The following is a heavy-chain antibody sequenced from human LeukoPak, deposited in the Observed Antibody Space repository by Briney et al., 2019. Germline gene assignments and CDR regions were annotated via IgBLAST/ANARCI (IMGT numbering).Heavy chain of an antibody. CDR1: GFTFSSSA. Sequence: GGSLRLSCAASGFTFSSSAMSWVRQVPGKGLEWVSGISASGGSTSYADSVRGRFTISRDNSKNTLYVQMNSLRDEDTAVYYCARASYGQTTRRWFDPWGQGTLVTVSS. D-gene: IGHD1-14*01. J-gene: IGHJ5*02. V-gene: IGHV3-23*01. CDR2: ISASGGST. CDR3: ARASYGQTTRRWFDP.